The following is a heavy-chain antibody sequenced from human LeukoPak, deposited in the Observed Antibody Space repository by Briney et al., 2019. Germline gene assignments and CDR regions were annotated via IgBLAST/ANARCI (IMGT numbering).Heavy chain of an antibody. CDR3: ERDGGYDILTGSPIYYFGY. Sequence: GGSLRLSCAASGFTFSSYSMNWVRQAPGKGLDWVSSISSSSSYIYYADSVKGRFTISRDNSKNTLYLQMNSLRAEDTAVYYCERDGGYDILTGSPIYYFGYWGQGTLVTVSS. CDR1: GFTFSSYS. D-gene: IGHD3-9*01. CDR2: ISSSSSYI. V-gene: IGHV3-21*01. J-gene: IGHJ4*02.